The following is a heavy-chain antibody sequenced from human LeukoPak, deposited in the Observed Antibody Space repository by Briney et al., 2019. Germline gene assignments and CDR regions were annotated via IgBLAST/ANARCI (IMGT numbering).Heavy chain of an antibody. CDR2: IYYSGGT. V-gene: IGHV4-31*03. J-gene: IGHJ5*02. CDR3: ARSPEGWFDP. CDR1: GGSISSGGYY. Sequence: SETLSLTCTVSGGSISSGGYYWSWIRQHPGKGLEWIGYIYYSGGTYYNPSLKSRVTISVDTSKNQFSLKLSSVTAADTAVYYCARSPEGWFDPWGQGTLVTVSS.